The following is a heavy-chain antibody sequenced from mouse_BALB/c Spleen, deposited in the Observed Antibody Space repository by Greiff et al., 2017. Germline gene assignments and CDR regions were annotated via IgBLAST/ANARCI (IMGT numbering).Heavy chain of an antibody. V-gene: IGHV14-3*02. D-gene: IGHD2-4*01. J-gene: IGHJ2*01. CDR2: IDPANGNT. Sequence: EVKLQQSGAELVKPGASVKLSCTASGFNIKDTYMHWVKQRPEQGLEWIGRIDPANGNTKYDPKFQGKATITANTSSNTAYLQLSSLTSEDTAVYYGARGGLRRPLDYWGQGTTLTVSS. CDR3: ARGGLRRPLDY. CDR1: GFNIKDTY.